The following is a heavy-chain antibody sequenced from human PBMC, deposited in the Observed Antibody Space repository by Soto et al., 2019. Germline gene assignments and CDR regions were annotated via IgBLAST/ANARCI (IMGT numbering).Heavy chain of an antibody. J-gene: IGHJ6*02. CDR3: ARSSLMIVVGTFYGMDV. CDR1: GFTFSSYS. Sequence: EVQLVESGGGLVKPGGSLRLSCAASGFTFSSYSMNWVRQAPGKGLEWVSSISSSSSYIYYADSVKGRFTISRDNAKNXXYLQMNSLRAEDTAVYYCARSSLMIVVGTFYGMDVWGQGTTVTVSS. V-gene: IGHV3-21*01. D-gene: IGHD3-22*01. CDR2: ISSSSSYI.